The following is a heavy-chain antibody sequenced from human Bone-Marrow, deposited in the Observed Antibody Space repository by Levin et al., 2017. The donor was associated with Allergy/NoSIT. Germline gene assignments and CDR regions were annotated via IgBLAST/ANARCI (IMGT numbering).Heavy chain of an antibody. CDR3: ARDLECSGGSCTGAFDI. V-gene: IGHV4-59*01. CDR2: IYYSGST. J-gene: IGHJ3*02. CDR1: GGSISSYY. D-gene: IGHD2-15*01. Sequence: SSETLSLTCTVSGGSISSYYWSWIRQPPGKGLEWIGYIYYSGSTNYNPSLKSRVTISVDTSKNQFSLKLSSVTAADTAVYYCARDLECSGGSCTGAFDIWGQGTMVTVSS.